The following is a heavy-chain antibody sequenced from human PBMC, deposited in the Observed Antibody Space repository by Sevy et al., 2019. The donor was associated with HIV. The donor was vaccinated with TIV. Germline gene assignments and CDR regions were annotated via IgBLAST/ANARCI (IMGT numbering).Heavy chain of an antibody. CDR1: GFTFSSYA. CDR2: ISYDGSNK. Sequence: GGSLISCAASGFTFSSYAMHWVRQAPGKGLEWVAVISYDGSNKYYADSVKGRFTISRDNSKNTLYLQMNSLRAEDTAVYYCARDSGSGSSYYYYGMDVWGQGTTVTVSS. V-gene: IGHV3-30-3*01. D-gene: IGHD3-10*01. CDR3: ARDSGSGSSYYYYGMDV. J-gene: IGHJ6*02.